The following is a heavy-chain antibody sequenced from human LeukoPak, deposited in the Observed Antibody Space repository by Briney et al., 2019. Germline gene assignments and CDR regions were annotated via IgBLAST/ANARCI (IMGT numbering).Heavy chain of an antibody. J-gene: IGHJ5*02. CDR2: IYYSGST. CDR1: GGSISSSSYY. Sequence: SETLSLTCTVSGGSISSSSYYWGWIRQPPGKGLEWIGSIYYSGSTYYNPSLKSRVTISVDTSKNQFSLKLSSVTAADTAVYYCARLAREMATPNNWFDPWGQGTLVTVSS. CDR3: ARLAREMATPNNWFDP. V-gene: IGHV4-39*01. D-gene: IGHD5-24*01.